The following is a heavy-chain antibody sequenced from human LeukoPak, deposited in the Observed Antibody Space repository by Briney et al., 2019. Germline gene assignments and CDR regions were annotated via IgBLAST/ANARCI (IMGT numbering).Heavy chain of an antibody. V-gene: IGHV3-23*01. CDR2: ISGSGGST. CDR1: GFTFSSYA. D-gene: IGHD3-3*01. Sequence: PGGSLRLSCAASGFTFSSYAMSWVRQAPGKGLEWVSAISGSGGSTYYADSVKGRFTISRDNAKNSLYLQMNSLGAEDTAVYYCARSLTIFGVVIPSFDYWGQGTLVTVSS. J-gene: IGHJ4*02. CDR3: ARSLTIFGVVIPSFDY.